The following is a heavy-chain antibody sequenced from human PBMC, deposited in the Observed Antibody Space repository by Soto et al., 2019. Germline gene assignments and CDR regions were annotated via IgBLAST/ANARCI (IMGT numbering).Heavy chain of an antibody. CDR2: IIPIFGTA. CDR1: GGTFSSYA. V-gene: IGHV1-69*01. D-gene: IGHD4-17*01. J-gene: IGHJ4*02. Sequence: QVQLVQSGAEVKKPGSSVKVSCKASGGTFSSYAISWVRQAPGQGLEWMGGIIPIFGTANYAQKFQGRVTITADESTSTAYMELSSLRSEDTAVYYCASSNDYGDYELPGGFDYWGQGTLVTVSS. CDR3: ASSNDYGDYELPGGFDY.